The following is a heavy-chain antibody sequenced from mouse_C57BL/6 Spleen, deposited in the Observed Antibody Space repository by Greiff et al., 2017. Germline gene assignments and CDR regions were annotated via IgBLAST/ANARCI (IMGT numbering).Heavy chain of an antibody. D-gene: IGHD1-1*01. CDR2: INPSNGGT. Sequence: VQLQQPGTELVKPGASVKLSCKASGYTFTSYWMHWVKQRPGQGLEWIGNINPSNGGTNYNEKFKSKATLTVDKSSSTAYMQLSSLTSEDSAVYYCARGVTTVSHYFDYWGQGTTLTVSS. CDR3: ARGVTTVSHYFDY. CDR1: GYTFTSYW. V-gene: IGHV1-53*01. J-gene: IGHJ2*01.